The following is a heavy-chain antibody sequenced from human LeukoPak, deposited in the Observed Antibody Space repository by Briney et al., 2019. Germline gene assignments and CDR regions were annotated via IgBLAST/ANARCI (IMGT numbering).Heavy chain of an antibody. CDR2: ISAYNGNT. CDR3: ARLVGDIAAAGPPTYYFDY. Sequence: GASVEVSCKASGYTFTSYGISWVRQAPGQGLEWMGWISAYNGNTNYAHKLQGRVTMTTDTSTSTAYMELRSLRSDDTAVYYCARLVGDIAAAGPPTYYFDYWGQGTLVTVSS. V-gene: IGHV1-18*01. J-gene: IGHJ4*02. CDR1: GYTFTSYG. D-gene: IGHD6-13*01.